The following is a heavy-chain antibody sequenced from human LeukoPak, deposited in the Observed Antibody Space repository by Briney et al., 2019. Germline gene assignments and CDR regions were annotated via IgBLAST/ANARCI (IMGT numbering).Heavy chain of an antibody. CDR3: AKSRSAMVRGVIEY. CDR1: GFXFSNYA. Sequence: PGGSLRLSCAASGFXFSNYAISWVRQAPGKGLEWVSVISPSGTAYNADPVKGRFTISRDNSKDTVYLQMDSLRAEDTATYYCAKSRSAMVRGVIEYWGQGTLVTVSS. J-gene: IGHJ4*02. CDR2: ISPSGTA. V-gene: IGHV3-23*01. D-gene: IGHD3-10*01.